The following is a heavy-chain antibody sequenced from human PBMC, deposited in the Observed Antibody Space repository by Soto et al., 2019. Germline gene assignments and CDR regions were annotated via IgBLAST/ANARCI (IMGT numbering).Heavy chain of an antibody. CDR2: ISSSSSYI. J-gene: IGHJ4*02. V-gene: IGHV3-21*01. D-gene: IGHD2-15*01. CDR1: GFTFSSYS. Sequence: EGQLVESGGGLVKPGGSLRLSCEVSGFTFSSYSMNWVRQAPGKGLEWVSSISSSSSYIYYADSVKGRFTISRDNAKNSLYLQRNGLSSEDTAVYYCARSGYRITNDYCGEGSLVTVSS. CDR3: ARSGYRITNDY.